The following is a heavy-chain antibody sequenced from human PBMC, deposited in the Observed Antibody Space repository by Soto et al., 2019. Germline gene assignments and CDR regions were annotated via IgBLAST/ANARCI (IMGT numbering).Heavy chain of an antibody. Sequence: GALRLSCSAAGLTFSSYAMHWVRQAPGKGLEYISAISSNGGSTYYADSVKGRFTISRDNSKNTLYLQMSSLRAEDTAVYYCVKDLQGYFDYWGQGTLVTVSS. V-gene: IGHV3-64D*06. CDR2: ISSNGGST. J-gene: IGHJ4*02. CDR3: VKDLQGYFDY. CDR1: GLTFSSYA.